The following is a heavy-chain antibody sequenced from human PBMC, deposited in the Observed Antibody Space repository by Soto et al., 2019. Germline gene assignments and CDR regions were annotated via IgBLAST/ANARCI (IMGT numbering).Heavy chain of an antibody. CDR3: ARRTPITSGPFDY. D-gene: IGHD6-19*01. CDR1: GFTFSDHY. V-gene: IGHV3-11*01. J-gene: IGHJ4*02. CDR2: ISSSASAT. Sequence: GGSLRLSCAASGFTFSDHYMSWIRQAPGKGLEWVSYISSSASATYYAESVKGRFTISRDNANNSLYLQMNSLRPDDTAVYYCARRTPITSGPFDYWAQGILVTVSS.